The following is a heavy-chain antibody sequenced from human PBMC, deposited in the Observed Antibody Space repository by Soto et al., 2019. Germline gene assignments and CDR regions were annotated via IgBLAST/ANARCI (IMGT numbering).Heavy chain of an antibody. Sequence: DVQLVESGGGLVQPGRSLRLSCAASGFTFDDYAMHWVRQAPGKGLEWVSGISWNSGSIGYADSVKGRFTISRDNAKNALYMQMNSLRAEDTALYYCAKAGEIVATITKGWFDPWGQGTLVTVSS. D-gene: IGHD5-12*01. V-gene: IGHV3-9*01. J-gene: IGHJ5*02. CDR3: AKAGEIVATITKGWFDP. CDR1: GFTFDDYA. CDR2: ISWNSGSI.